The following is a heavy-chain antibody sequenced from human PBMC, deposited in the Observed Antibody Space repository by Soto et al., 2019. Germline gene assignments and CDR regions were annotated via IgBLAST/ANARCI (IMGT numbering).Heavy chain of an antibody. CDR2: ITPIFAPP. CDR3: ARSRYCTNGVCYAPPTLLDLNWCYP. Sequence: VQVSCKASGGTFSSYAISWVRQPPGHKLDWRGGITPIFAPPNYPQKFQGRVTITSDKSTTTAYLELSSLSSENTAVYYCARSRYCTNGVCYAPPTLLDLNWCYPWGQGTRGTVS. D-gene: IGHD2-8*01. V-gene: IGHV1-69*06. J-gene: IGHJ5*02. CDR1: GGTFSSYA.